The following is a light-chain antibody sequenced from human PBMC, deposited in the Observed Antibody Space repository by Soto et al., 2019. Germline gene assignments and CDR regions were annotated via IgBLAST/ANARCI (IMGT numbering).Light chain of an antibody. CDR2: GSA. CDR1: QSVSSSY. J-gene: IGKJ2*01. Sequence: EIVLTQSPGTLSLSPGERATLSCRASQSVSSSYLAWYQQKPGQAPRLVIFGSANRATGIPYRFSGSGSGTDFTLTITRLEPEDFAVYYCQQYGSSPRTFGQGTKLEIK. V-gene: IGKV3-20*01. CDR3: QQYGSSPRT.